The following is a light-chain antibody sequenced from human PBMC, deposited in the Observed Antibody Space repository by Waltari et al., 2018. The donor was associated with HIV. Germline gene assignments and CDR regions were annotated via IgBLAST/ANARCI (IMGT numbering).Light chain of an antibody. CDR2: EDS. Sequence: SYELTQPPSVSVSPGQTARITCSGDALPKKSAYWYQQKSGQAPVLVIYEDSNRPSGIPERFSGSSSGTMATLTISGAQVEDEADYYCYSTDSSDWVFGGGTKLTVL. V-gene: IGLV3-10*01. J-gene: IGLJ3*02. CDR3: YSTDSSDWV. CDR1: ALPKKS.